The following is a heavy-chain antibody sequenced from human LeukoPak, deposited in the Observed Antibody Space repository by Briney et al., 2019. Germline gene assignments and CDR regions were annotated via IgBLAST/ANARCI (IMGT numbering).Heavy chain of an antibody. CDR2: INPTGDST. CDR3: ARDNSVGDNAWWFDP. J-gene: IGHJ5*02. D-gene: IGHD1-26*01. CDR1: GYTFTSYY. Sequence: ASVKVSCKASGYTFTSYYMHWVRQAPGQGLEWMGLINPTGDSTGYAQKFQGRVTMTRDMSTSTDFMELSSLRSEDTAVYYCARDNSVGDNAWWFDPWGQGALVTVSS. V-gene: IGHV1-46*01.